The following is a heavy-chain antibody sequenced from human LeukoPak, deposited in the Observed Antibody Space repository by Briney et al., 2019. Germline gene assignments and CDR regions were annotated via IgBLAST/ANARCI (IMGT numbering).Heavy chain of an antibody. Sequence: ASVKVSCKASGYTFTSCAMNWVRQAPGHGLEWRGWINTNTGNPTYAQGFTGRFVFSLDTSVSTAYLQISSLKAEDTAVYYCASKPPVEYWDQGTLVTVSS. CDR3: ASKPPVEY. J-gene: IGHJ4*02. CDR1: GYTFTSCA. D-gene: IGHD4-23*01. V-gene: IGHV7-4-1*02. CDR2: INTNTGNP.